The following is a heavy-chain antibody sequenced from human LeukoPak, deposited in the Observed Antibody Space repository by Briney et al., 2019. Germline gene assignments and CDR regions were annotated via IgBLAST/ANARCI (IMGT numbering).Heavy chain of an antibody. D-gene: IGHD1-26*01. CDR2: ISSSSSSI. Sequence: GGSLRLSCAASGFTFSSYSMNWVRQAPGKGLEWVSSISSSSSSIYYADSVKGRFTISRDNARNSLYLQMNSLRAEDTAVYYCASLGRIVAFDIWGQGTMVTVSS. CDR3: ASLGRIVAFDI. J-gene: IGHJ3*02. CDR1: GFTFSSYS. V-gene: IGHV3-21*01.